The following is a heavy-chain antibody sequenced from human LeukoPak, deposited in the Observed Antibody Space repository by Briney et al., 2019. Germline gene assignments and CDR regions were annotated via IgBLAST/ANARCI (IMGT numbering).Heavy chain of an antibody. Sequence: ASVKVSCKASGGTFSSYAISWVRQAPGQGLEWMGWISAYNGNTNYAQKLQGRVTMTTDTSTSTAYMELRSLRSDDTAVYYCARGVVVTPRASNWFDPWGQGTLVTVSS. D-gene: IGHD2-21*02. CDR1: GGTFSSYA. V-gene: IGHV1-18*01. J-gene: IGHJ5*02. CDR3: ARGVVVTPRASNWFDP. CDR2: ISAYNGNT.